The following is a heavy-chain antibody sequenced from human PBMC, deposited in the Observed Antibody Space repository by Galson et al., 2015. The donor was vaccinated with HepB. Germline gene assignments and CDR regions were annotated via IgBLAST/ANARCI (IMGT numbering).Heavy chain of an antibody. CDR1: DMSIRNDY. J-gene: IGHJ6*02. V-gene: IGHV4-34*01. Sequence: ATLFPSCASYDMSIRNDYSSWIRPPPQKVLEWIGEINHSGNTNYKPYLKSRVTISTDTSKNQFSLRLESVTAADTAIYFCARGSSFRRGNDHVTRTTPNYYFGMDVWGQGTTVIVSS. CDR3: ARGSSFRRGNDHVTRTTPNYYFGMDV. D-gene: IGHD1-20*01. CDR2: INHSGNT.